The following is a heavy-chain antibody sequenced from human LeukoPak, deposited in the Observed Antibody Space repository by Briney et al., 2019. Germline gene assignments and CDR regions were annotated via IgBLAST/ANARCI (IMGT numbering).Heavy chain of an antibody. CDR3: TRGGPGSGSATYSLDY. D-gene: IGHD3-10*01. J-gene: IGHJ4*02. V-gene: IGHV3-7*01. CDR1: GFSFSTYW. Sequence: GGSLRLSCAASGFSFSTYWMTRVRQAPGKGLGGVANIKGDGSERYYVDSVKGRFTISRDDAKNALYLQMDSLEPEDTAVYYCTRGGPGSGSATYSLDYWGQGTLVTVSS. CDR2: IKGDGSER.